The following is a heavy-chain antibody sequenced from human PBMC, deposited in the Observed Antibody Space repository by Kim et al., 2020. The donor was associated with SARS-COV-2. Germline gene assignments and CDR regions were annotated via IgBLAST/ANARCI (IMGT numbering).Heavy chain of an antibody. J-gene: IGHJ3*02. V-gene: IGHV3-73*01. CDR2: IKNKANNYAT. Sequence: GGSLRLSCAASGFTFSGSAMHWVRQAPGKGLEWVGRIKNKANNYATAYGVSVKGRFTITRDDSKNTAYLQMNSLKTEDTAIYYCTRLDMPPRQFAFDIWGQGTMVTVS. D-gene: IGHD6-6*01. CDR1: GFTFSGSA. CDR3: TRLDMPPRQFAFDI.